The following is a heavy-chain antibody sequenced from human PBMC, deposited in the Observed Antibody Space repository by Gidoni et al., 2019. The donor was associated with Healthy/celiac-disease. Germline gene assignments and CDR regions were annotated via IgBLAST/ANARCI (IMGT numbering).Heavy chain of an antibody. J-gene: IGHJ4*02. CDR3: ARAEDSSGYYPPAFDY. CDR2: INHSGST. CDR1: GGSFSGYY. Sequence: QVQLQQWGAGLLKPSETLSLTCAVYGGSFSGYYWSWIRQPPGKGLEWIGEINHSGSTNYNPSLKSRVTISVDTSKNQVSLKLSSVTAADTAVYYCARAEDSSGYYPPAFDYWGQGTLVTVSS. V-gene: IGHV4-34*01. D-gene: IGHD3-22*01.